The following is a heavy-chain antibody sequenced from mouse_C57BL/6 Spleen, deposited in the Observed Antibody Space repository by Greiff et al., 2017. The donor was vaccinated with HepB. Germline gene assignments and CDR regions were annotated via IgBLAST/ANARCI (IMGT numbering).Heavy chain of an antibody. Sequence: VQLQQSGAELVKPGASVKMSCKASGYTFTSYWITWVKQRPGQGLEWIGDIYPGSGSTNYNEKFKSKATLTVDTSSSTAYMQLSSLTSEDSEVYYCARGDYDYDLYAMDYWGQGTSVTVSS. D-gene: IGHD2-4*01. CDR1: GYTFTSYW. CDR3: ARGDYDYDLYAMDY. CDR2: IYPGSGST. V-gene: IGHV1-55*01. J-gene: IGHJ4*01.